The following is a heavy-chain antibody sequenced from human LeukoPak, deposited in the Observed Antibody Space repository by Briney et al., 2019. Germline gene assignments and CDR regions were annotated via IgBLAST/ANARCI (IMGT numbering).Heavy chain of an antibody. CDR2: IIPIFGTA. Sequence: ASVKVSCTASGGTFSSYAISWVRQAPGQGLEWMGGIIPIFGTANYAQKFQGRVTITADESTSTAYMELSSLRSEDTAVYYCARQVEYSSSDNWFDPWGQGTLVTVSS. J-gene: IGHJ5*02. V-gene: IGHV1-69*13. CDR1: GGTFSSYA. CDR3: ARQVEYSSSDNWFDP. D-gene: IGHD6-6*01.